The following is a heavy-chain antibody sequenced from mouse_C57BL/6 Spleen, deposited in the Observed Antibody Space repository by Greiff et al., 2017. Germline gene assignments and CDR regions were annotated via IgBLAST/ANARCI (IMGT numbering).Heavy chain of an antibody. D-gene: IGHD1-1*01. CDR2: IYPGSGST. V-gene: IGHV1-55*01. CDR3: ARGKDYYGSRGFAY. J-gene: IGHJ3*01. CDR1: GYTFTSYW. Sequence: QVQLQQPGAELVKPGASVKMSCKASGYTFTSYWITWVKQRPGQGLEWIGDIYPGSGSTNYNEKFKSKATLTVDTSSSTAYMQLSSLTSEDSAVYYSARGKDYYGSRGFAYWGQGTLVTVSA.